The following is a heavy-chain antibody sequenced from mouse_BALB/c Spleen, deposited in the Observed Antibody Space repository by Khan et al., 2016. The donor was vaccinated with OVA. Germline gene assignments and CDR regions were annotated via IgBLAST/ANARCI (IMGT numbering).Heavy chain of an antibody. D-gene: IGHD1-3*01. Sequence: QVQLKQSGPGLVAPSQSLSITCTVSGCSLTSYGVHWVRQPPGKGLEWLGVIWAGGSTNYNSALMFRLFISKDNSKSHVFLKRNRLETDDTAMYYCARLEDIWGQGTTLTVSS. CDR3: ARLEDI. CDR1: GCSLTSYG. J-gene: IGHJ2*01. V-gene: IGHV2-9*02. CDR2: IWAGGST.